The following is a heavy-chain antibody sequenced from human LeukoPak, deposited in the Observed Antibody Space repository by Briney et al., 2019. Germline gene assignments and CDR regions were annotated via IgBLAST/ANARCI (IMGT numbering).Heavy chain of an antibody. J-gene: IGHJ5*02. CDR2: ISPNSGGT. CDR1: GYTFTGYY. D-gene: IGHD2-8*01. V-gene: IGHV1-2*02. CDR3: AREGDKYANWFNT. Sequence: GASVKVSCKASGYTFTGYYMHWVRQAPGQGLEWMRQAPGQGLEWMGWISPNSGGTNYAQKFQGRVTMTRDTSISTAYMELSRLRSDDTAVYYCAREGDKYANWFNTWGQGTLVTVSS.